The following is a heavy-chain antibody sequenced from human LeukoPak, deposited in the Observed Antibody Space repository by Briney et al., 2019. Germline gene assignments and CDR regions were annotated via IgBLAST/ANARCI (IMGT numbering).Heavy chain of an antibody. D-gene: IGHD3-10*02. Sequence: PSQTLSLTCTVSGGSISSGDYYWSWIRQPPGKGLEWIGYIYYSGSTYYNASLKSRFTISVHTSKNQFSLKLSAVTAADTAVYYCARGSTMVGLTFDYWGQGTLVTVSS. CDR3: ARGSTMVGLTFDY. J-gene: IGHJ4*02. CDR2: IYYSGST. V-gene: IGHV4-30-4*08. CDR1: GGSISSGDYY.